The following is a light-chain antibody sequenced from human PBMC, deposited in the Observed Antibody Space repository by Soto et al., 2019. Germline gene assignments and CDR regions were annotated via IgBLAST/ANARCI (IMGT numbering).Light chain of an antibody. CDR3: QTWGTGFKF. V-gene: IGLV4-69*01. CDR1: SGHSSYA. CDR2: LNNDGSH. J-gene: IGLJ2*01. Sequence: QLVLTQSPSASASPGSSVKLTCTLSSGHSSYAIAWHQKQPGKGPRYLMDLNNDGSHTKGDGIPDRFSGSSSGAECYLIISRLQSEDEAEYYCQTWGTGFKFFGGGTKVTVL.